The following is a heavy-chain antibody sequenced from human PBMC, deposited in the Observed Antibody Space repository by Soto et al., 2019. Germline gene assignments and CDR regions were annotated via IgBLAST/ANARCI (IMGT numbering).Heavy chain of an antibody. CDR3: ARIPRYSFPTSDDLDS. Sequence: EASVKVSCKASGGTFYTYTFSWVRQAPGQGLEWMGSITPIYPTTNYAERFQGRLTITADGSTRTAYMDLTSLTSEDTAVYYCARIPRYSFPTSDDLDSWGQGTLVTVSS. CDR1: GGTFYTYT. J-gene: IGHJ4*02. V-gene: IGHV1-69*13. D-gene: IGHD5-18*01. CDR2: ITPIYPTT.